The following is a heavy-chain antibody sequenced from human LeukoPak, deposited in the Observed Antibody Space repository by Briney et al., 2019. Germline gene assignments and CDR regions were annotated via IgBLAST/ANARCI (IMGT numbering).Heavy chain of an antibody. CDR3: AKNGDRGAYCSGGSCYPYYYYYMDV. CDR2: ISSTGGTT. V-gene: IGHV3-23*01. J-gene: IGHJ6*03. Sequence: GGTLRLSCAASGFTFSDYGMSWVRQAPGKGLEWISSISSTGGTTYYADSVKGRFTISRDNFKNTLFLQVNSLRAEDTAIYYCAKNGDRGAYCSGGSCYPYYYYYMDVWGKGTTVTISS. D-gene: IGHD2-15*01. CDR1: GFTFSDYG.